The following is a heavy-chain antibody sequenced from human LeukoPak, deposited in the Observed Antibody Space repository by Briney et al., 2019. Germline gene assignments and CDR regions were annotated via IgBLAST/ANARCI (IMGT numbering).Heavy chain of an antibody. J-gene: IGHJ3*02. CDR3: ARAIGTSYDSSRDAFDI. D-gene: IGHD3-22*01. CDR1: GGSISSGLYY. V-gene: IGHV4-61*02. Sequence: SETLSLTCTVSGGSISSGLYYWTWIRQPAGKGLEWIVRMFTTGSTNYNRSPQSRVTISMDTAKNPLSLKLGSVTAADTAVYYCARAIGTSYDSSRDAFDIWGQGTMVTVSS. CDR2: MFTTGST.